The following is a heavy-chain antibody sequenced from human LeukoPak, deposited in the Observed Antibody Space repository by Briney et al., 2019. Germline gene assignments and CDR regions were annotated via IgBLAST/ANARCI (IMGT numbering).Heavy chain of an antibody. Sequence: PSETLSLTCAVSGDSISSGYYWGWIRQPPGKGLEWIGSIYHSGSTYYNPSLKSRVTISVDTSKNQFSLKLSSVTAADTAVYYCARQKPTVTNDYWGQGTLVTVSS. D-gene: IGHD4-11*01. CDR3: ARQKPTVTNDY. CDR2: IYHSGST. V-gene: IGHV4-38-2*01. J-gene: IGHJ4*02. CDR1: GDSISSGYY.